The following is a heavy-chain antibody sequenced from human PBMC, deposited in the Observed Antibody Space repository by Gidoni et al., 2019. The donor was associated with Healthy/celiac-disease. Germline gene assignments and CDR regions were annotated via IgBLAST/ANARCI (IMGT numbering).Heavy chain of an antibody. CDR1: GGTFSSYA. Sequence: QVQLVQSEAEVQKPGSSVKFSCKASGGTFSSYAISWVRQAPGQGLEWMGGIIPIFGTANYAQKFQGRVTITADKSTSTAYMELSSLRSEDTAVYYCAREGDIVVVPAASRRYGWFDPWGQGTLVTVSS. CDR3: AREGDIVVVPAASRRYGWFDP. D-gene: IGHD2-2*01. CDR2: IIPIFGTA. J-gene: IGHJ5*02. V-gene: IGHV1-69*06.